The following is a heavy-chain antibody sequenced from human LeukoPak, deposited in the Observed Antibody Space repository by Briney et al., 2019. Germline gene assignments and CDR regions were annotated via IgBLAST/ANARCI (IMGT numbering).Heavy chain of an antibody. Sequence: SETLSLTCTVSGDSISSSSYYWGWIRQPPWKGLESIGSIYYSGSTYYNPSLKSRVTISVDTSKNQFSLKLSSVTAADTAVYYCARVGRYGDYVSRDYYYYYMDVWGKGTTVTVSS. J-gene: IGHJ6*03. CDR3: ARVGRYGDYVSRDYYYYYMDV. D-gene: IGHD4-17*01. V-gene: IGHV4-39*01. CDR1: GDSISSSSYY. CDR2: IYYSGST.